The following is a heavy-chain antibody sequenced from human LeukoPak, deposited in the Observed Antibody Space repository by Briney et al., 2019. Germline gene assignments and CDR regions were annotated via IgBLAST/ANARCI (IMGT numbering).Heavy chain of an antibody. CDR2: TYYSGST. CDR3: AAGSGGRIDY. CDR1: GGSISSYY. Sequence: SETLSLTCTVSGGSISSYYWSWIRQPPGKGLEWIGYTYYSGSTNYNPSLKSRVTISVDTSKNQFSLKLSSVTAADTAVYYCAAGSGGRIDYWGQGTLVTVSS. J-gene: IGHJ4*02. D-gene: IGHD3-10*01. V-gene: IGHV4-59*08.